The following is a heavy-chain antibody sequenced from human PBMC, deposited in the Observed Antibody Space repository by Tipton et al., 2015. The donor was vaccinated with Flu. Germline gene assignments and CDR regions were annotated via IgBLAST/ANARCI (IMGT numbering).Heavy chain of an antibody. CDR3: ARRDYSDYVSEPKNWFDS. CDR1: GGSIGSPYF. V-gene: IGHV4-38-2*01. CDR2: IYYTGNT. J-gene: IGHJ5*01. Sequence: TLFLTCSVSGGSIGSPYFWGWIRQPPGKGLEWIGNIYYTGNTYYNPSLKSRVTISVDRSKNQFSLKVTSVTAEDTAVYYRARRDYSDYVSEPKNWFDSWGQGTLVTVSS. D-gene: IGHD4-11*01.